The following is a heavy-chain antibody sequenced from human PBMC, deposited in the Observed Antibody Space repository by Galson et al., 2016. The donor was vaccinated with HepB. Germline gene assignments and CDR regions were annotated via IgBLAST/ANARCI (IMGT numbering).Heavy chain of an antibody. J-gene: IGHJ4*02. CDR2: ITWDGDTT. Sequence: SLRLSCAASGFTFQNYATHWVRQAPGKGLEWISLITWDGDTTYYANSVKGRFTISRDNSKNSLYLQMSSLRAEDTALYYCAKDIYTGGWSKGDGFHYWGQGTLVTVSS. V-gene: IGHV3-43D*03. D-gene: IGHD6-19*01. CDR3: AKDIYTGGWSKGDGFHY. CDR1: GFTFQNYA.